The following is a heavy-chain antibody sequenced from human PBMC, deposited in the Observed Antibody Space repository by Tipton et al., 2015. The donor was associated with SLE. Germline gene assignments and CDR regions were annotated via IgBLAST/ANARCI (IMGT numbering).Heavy chain of an antibody. D-gene: IGHD6-19*01. CDR1: GFTFSSYG. Sequence: SGFTFSSYGMHWVRQAPGKGLEWVAFIRYDGSNKYYADSVKGRFTISRDNSKNTLYLQMNSLRAEDTAVYYCAKRGPVAAPPPECFQHWGRGTLVTVSS. CDR2: IRYDGSNK. V-gene: IGHV3-30*02. CDR3: AKRGPVAAPPPECFQH. J-gene: IGHJ1*01.